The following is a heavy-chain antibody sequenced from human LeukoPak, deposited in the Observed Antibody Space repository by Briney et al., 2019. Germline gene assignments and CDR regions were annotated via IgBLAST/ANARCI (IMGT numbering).Heavy chain of an antibody. J-gene: IGHJ4*02. CDR3: AKDEIGAVAGLIDY. CDR2: ISYDGSNK. CDR1: GFTFSSYG. D-gene: IGHD6-19*01. V-gene: IGHV3-30*18. Sequence: HPGRSLRLSCAASGFTFSSYGMYWVRQAPGKGLEWVALISYDGSNKYYADSVKGRFTISRDNSKNTLYLKMNSLRAEDTAVYYCAKDEIGAVAGLIDYWGQGTLVTVSS.